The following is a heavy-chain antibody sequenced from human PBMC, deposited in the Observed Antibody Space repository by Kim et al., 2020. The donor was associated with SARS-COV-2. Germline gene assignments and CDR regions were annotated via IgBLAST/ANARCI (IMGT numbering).Heavy chain of an antibody. CDR3: ARVKCSSTSCGYDYYYYYGMDI. CDR2: ISSSSSYT. Sequence: GGSLRLSCAASGFTFSDYYMSRIRQAPGKGLEWVSYISSSSSYTNYADSVKGRFTISRDNAKNSLYLQMNSLRAEDTAVYYCARVKCSSTSCGYDYYYYYGMDIWGQGTTVTVSS. D-gene: IGHD2-2*01. CDR1: GFTFSDYY. J-gene: IGHJ6*02. V-gene: IGHV3-11*05.